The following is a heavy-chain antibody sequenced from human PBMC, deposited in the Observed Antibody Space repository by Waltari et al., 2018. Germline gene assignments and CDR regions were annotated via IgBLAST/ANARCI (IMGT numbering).Heavy chain of an antibody. CDR2: IYPAGST. J-gene: IGHJ4*02. CDR3: SKARDEDTAMVFFDH. CDR1: GFTVSPTH. Sequence: DVQLVESGGGLVHPGGSLRLSCAASGFTVSPTHLRWVRQAPGKGLEWVSIIYPAGSTYNADSVVGRFTISRDVSQNTLHLQMNNLRPEDTAVYYCSKARDEDTAMVFFDHWGQGTLVSVSS. D-gene: IGHD5-18*01. V-gene: IGHV3-66*02.